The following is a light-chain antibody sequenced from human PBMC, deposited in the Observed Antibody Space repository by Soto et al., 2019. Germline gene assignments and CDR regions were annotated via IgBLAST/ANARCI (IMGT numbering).Light chain of an antibody. V-gene: IGKV3-15*01. CDR1: QSVSTT. J-gene: IGKJ1*01. CDR2: SAS. CDR3: QQYKDWPTT. Sequence: IVMTQSPATLSVSPGERATLSCRASQSVSTTVAWYQQKSGQAPRLLIYSASTRATGIPARFSGGGSGTDFTLTITSLQSGDFGVYYCQQYKDWPTTFGQGTKVEI.